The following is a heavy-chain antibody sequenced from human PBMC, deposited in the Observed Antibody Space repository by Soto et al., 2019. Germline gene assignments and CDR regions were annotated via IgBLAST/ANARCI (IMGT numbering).Heavy chain of an antibody. D-gene: IGHD3-10*01. CDR1: GFTFSNYS. J-gene: IGHJ6*02. V-gene: IGHV3-21*01. CDR2: TSASGGYI. CDR3: ARDRGRAWYGMDV. Sequence: PGGSLRLSCAASGFTFSNYSINWVRQAPGKGLEWVSSTSASGGYIYYADSVKGRFTISRDNAKKSLYLQMNNLRAEDTAVYYCARDRGRAWYGMDVWGQGTTVTVSS.